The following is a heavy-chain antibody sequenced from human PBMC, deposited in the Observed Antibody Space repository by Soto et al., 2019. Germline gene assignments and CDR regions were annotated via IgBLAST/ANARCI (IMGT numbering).Heavy chain of an antibody. Sequence: SETLSLTYAGSGGSISRSNWWSWVRQPPGKGREWIGEIYHSGSTNYNPSLKSRVTISVDKSKNQFSLKLSSVTAADTAVYYCARDRISYYDFWSGTQRAFDIWCQGTMV. V-gene: IGHV4-4*02. D-gene: IGHD3-3*01. CDR2: IYHSGST. J-gene: IGHJ3*02. CDR1: GGSISRSNW. CDR3: ARDRISYYDFWSGTQRAFDI.